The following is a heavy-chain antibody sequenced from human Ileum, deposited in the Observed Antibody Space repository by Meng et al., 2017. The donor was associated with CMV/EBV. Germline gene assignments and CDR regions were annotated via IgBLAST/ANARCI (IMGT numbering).Heavy chain of an antibody. J-gene: IGHJ3*02. D-gene: IGHD3-10*01. V-gene: IGHV3-21*01. Sequence: GESLKISCAASGFTFSSYSMNWVRQAPGKGLEWVSSISSSSSYIYYADSVKGRFTISRDNAKNSLYLQMNSLRAEDTAVYYCARTGYYGSGSYPDAFDIWGQGTMVTVSS. CDR1: GFTFSSYS. CDR2: ISSSSSYI. CDR3: ARTGYYGSGSYPDAFDI.